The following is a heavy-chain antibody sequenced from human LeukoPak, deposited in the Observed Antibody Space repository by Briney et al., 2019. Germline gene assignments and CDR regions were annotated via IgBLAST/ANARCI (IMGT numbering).Heavy chain of an antibody. D-gene: IGHD6-13*01. Sequence: GGSLRLSCAASGFTFSSYSTNWVRQAPGKGLEWVSYISSSSSTIYYADSVKGRFTISRDNSKNTLYLQMNSLRAEDTAVYYCARDSSSWYGRYYYGMDVWGQGTTVTVSS. CDR3: ARDSSSWYGRYYYGMDV. CDR1: GFTFSSYS. V-gene: IGHV3-48*01. J-gene: IGHJ6*02. CDR2: ISSSSSTI.